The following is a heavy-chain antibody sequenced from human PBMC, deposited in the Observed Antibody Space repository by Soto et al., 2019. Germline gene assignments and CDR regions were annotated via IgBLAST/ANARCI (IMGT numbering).Heavy chain of an antibody. CDR1: GGSFSGYY. V-gene: IGHV4-34*01. CDR3: ARVGYYYGSGSYYRWFDP. Sequence: SETLSLTCAVYGGSFSGYYWSWIRQPPGKGLEWIGEINHSGSTNYNPSLKSRVTISVDTSKNQFSLKLSSVTAADTAVYYCARVGYYYGSGSYYRWFDPWGQGTLVTVSS. J-gene: IGHJ5*02. CDR2: INHSGST. D-gene: IGHD3-10*01.